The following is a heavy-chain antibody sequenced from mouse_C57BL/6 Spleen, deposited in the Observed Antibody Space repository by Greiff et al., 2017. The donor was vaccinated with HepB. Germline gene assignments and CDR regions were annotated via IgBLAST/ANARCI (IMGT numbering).Heavy chain of an antibody. Sequence: EVKVEESGGGLVQPGGSLSLSCAASGFTFTDYYMSWVRQPPGKALEWLGFIRNKANGYTTEYSASVKGRFTISRDKSQSILYLQMNALRAEDSATYYCARGSFPLYYAMDYWGQGTSVTVSS. J-gene: IGHJ4*01. CDR3: ARGSFPLYYAMDY. CDR2: IRNKANGYTT. V-gene: IGHV7-3*01. CDR1: GFTFTDYY.